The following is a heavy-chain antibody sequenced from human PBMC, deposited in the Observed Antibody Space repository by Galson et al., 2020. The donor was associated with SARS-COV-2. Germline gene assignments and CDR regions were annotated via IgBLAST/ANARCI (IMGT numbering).Heavy chain of an antibody. D-gene: IGHD3-3*01. CDR1: GFTFTSYV. V-gene: IGHV3-23*01. CDR3: ANLLTQRVLECLPLDY. J-gene: IGHJ4*02. CDR2: ISASGGST. Sequence: GESLKISCAASGFTFTSYVMSWVRQAPGKGLEWVSSISASGGSTYYADSVKGRFTISRDNSKNTLSLQMNSLRAEDAAVYYCANLLTQRVLECLPLDYWGQGTLVTVSS.